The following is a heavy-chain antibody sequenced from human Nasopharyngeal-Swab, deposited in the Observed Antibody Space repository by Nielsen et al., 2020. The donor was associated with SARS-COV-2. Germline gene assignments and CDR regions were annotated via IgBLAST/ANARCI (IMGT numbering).Heavy chain of an antibody. CDR2: LSGSGGST. J-gene: IGHJ4*02. V-gene: IGHV3-23*01. CDR3: ARDSRHSGSFDY. D-gene: IGHD3-10*01. Sequence: GGSLRLSCAASGFTFSSYAMSWVRQAPGKGLEWVSALSGSGGSTYYADSVKGRFAISRDNSKNTLYLQMNSLRAEDTAVYYCARDSRHSGSFDYWGQGTLVTVSS. CDR1: GFTFSSYA.